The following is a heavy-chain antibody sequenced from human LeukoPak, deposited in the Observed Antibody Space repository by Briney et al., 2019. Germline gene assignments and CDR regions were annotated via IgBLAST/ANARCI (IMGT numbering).Heavy chain of an antibody. Sequence: SETLSLTCTVSGGSITSSSYYWSWIRQPPGKGLEWIGSMSYSGGTYYNPSLKSRLTISLHTSKNQFSLRLSSVTAADTAVYYCARHRRNYDILTGYYAGPLDIWGQGTKVTVSS. CDR3: ARHRRNYDILTGYYAGPLDI. D-gene: IGHD3-9*01. J-gene: IGHJ3*02. CDR2: MSYSGGT. CDR1: GGSITSSSYY. V-gene: IGHV4-39*01.